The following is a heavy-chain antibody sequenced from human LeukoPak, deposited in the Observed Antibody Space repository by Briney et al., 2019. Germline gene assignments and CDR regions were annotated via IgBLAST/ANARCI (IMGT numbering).Heavy chain of an antibody. V-gene: IGHV1-69*13. Sequence: SSVKVSCKASGGTFSSYAISWVRQAPGQGLEWMGGIIPIFGTANYAQKFQGRVTITADESTSTAYMELSSLRSEDTAVYYCARDRSHPDYDILTGKWFDPWGQGTLVTVSS. D-gene: IGHD3-9*01. CDR3: ARDRSHPDYDILTGKWFDP. CDR1: GGTFSSYA. J-gene: IGHJ5*02. CDR2: IIPIFGTA.